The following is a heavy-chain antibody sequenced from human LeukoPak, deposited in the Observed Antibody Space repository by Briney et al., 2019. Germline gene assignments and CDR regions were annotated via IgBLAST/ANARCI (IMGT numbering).Heavy chain of an antibody. D-gene: IGHD3-3*01. J-gene: IGHJ4*02. CDR3: AKPLRFLKDYFDY. CDR2: ISGSGGST. Sequence: GASLRLCCAASGFTFSSYAMSWVRQAPGKGLEWVSAISGSGGSTYYADSVKGRFTISRDNSKNTLYLQMNSLRAEDTAVYYCAKPLRFLKDYFDYWGQGTLVTVSS. V-gene: IGHV3-23*01. CDR1: GFTFSSYA.